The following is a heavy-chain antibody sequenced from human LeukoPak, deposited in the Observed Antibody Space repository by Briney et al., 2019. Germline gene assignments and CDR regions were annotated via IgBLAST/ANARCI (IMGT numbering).Heavy chain of an antibody. V-gene: IGHV1-2*02. D-gene: IGHD3-10*01. CDR1: GYTFTGYY. CDR3: ARDRGISGYYYMDV. Sequence: ASVKVSCKASGYTFTGYYTHWVRQAPGQGLEWMGWINPNSGGTNYAQKFQGRVTMTRDTSISTAYMELSRLRSDDTAVYYCARDRGISGYYYMDVWGKGTTVTVSS. J-gene: IGHJ6*03. CDR2: INPNSGGT.